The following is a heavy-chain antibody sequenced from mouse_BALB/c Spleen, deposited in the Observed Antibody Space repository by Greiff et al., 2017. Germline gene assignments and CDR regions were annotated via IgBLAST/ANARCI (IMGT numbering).Heavy chain of an antibody. J-gene: IGHJ4*01. Sequence: EVKLMESGGGLVQPGGSRKLSCAASGFTFSSFGMHWVRQAPEKGLEWVAYISSGSSTIYYADTVKGRFTISRDNPKNTLFLQMTSLRSEDTAMYYCARSLGLRRGDYYAMDYWGQGTSVTVSS. V-gene: IGHV5-17*02. D-gene: IGHD2-4*01. CDR1: GFTFSSFG. CDR2: ISSGSSTI. CDR3: ARSLGLRRGDYYAMDY.